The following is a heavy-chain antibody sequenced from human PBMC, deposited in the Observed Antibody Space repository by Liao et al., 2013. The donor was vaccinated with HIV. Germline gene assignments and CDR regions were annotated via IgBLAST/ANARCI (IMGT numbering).Heavy chain of an antibody. CDR3: ARSTGTNYADPFDI. CDR1: GYSFSSDNW. CDR2: IYHSGNT. D-gene: IGHD2-8*02. V-gene: IGHV4-28*06. Sequence: QVQLQESGPGLVKPSDTLSLTCAVSGYSFSSDNWWAWIRQPPGKGLEWIAYIYHSGNTKYNPSLKSRVALSLDTSKHHFSLNLSSVTALDTAIYYCARSTGTNYADPFDIWGQGTVVTVSS. J-gene: IGHJ3*02.